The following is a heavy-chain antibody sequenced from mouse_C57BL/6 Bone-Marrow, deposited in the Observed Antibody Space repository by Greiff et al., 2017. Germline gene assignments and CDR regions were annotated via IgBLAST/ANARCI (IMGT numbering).Heavy chain of an antibody. D-gene: IGHD1-1*01. V-gene: IGHV1-4*01. Sequence: VQLQQSGAELARPGASVKMSCKASGYTFTSYTMHWVKQRPGQGLEWIGYINPSSGYTKYNQKFKDKATLTADKSSSTAYMQLSSLTSEDSAVYYCARESKGYYYGSSFSWFAYWGQGTLVTVSA. CDR3: ARESKGYYYGSSFSWFAY. CDR1: GYTFTSYT. CDR2: INPSSGYT. J-gene: IGHJ3*01.